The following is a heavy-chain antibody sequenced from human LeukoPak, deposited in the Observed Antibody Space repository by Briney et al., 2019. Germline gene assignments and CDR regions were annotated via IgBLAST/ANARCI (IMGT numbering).Heavy chain of an antibody. Sequence: GGSLRLSCAASGFTFSSYAMSWVRQAPGKGLEWVSAISGSGGSTYYADSVKGRFTISRDNSKNTLYLQMNSLRAEDTAVYYCAKDRVWDYYDSSGYYSAADYWGQGTLVTVSS. CDR3: AKDRVWDYYDSSGYYSAADY. CDR2: ISGSGGST. V-gene: IGHV3-23*01. D-gene: IGHD3-22*01. CDR1: GFTFSSYA. J-gene: IGHJ4*02.